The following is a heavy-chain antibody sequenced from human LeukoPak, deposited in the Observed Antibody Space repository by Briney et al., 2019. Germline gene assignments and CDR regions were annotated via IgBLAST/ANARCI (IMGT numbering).Heavy chain of an antibody. Sequence: PSETLSLTCAVYGGSFSGYYWSWIRQPPGKGLEWIGYIYHSGSTYYNPSLKSRVTISVDTSKNQFSLKLSSVTAADTAVYYCARLWHYYDSSGYYPVGDYYYGMDVWGQGTTVTVSS. V-gene: IGHV4-34*01. D-gene: IGHD3-22*01. CDR1: GGSFSGYY. CDR3: ARLWHYYDSSGYYPVGDYYYGMDV. CDR2: IYHSGST. J-gene: IGHJ6*02.